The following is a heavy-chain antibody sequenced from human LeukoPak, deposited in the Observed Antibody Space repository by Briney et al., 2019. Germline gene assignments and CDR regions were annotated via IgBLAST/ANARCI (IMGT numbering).Heavy chain of an antibody. CDR1: EFTFSSYE. Sequence: GGSLTLSCAASEFTFSSYEMNWVRQAPGKGLEWVSYISSSGDTIYYADSVKGRFTISRDNAKNSLYLQLNSLRAEDTAVYYCARVPRSSRIPIFRWGQGNLDPVSS. CDR2: ISSSGDTI. CDR3: ARVPRSSRIPIFR. V-gene: IGHV3-48*03. J-gene: IGHJ4*02. D-gene: IGHD3-3*01.